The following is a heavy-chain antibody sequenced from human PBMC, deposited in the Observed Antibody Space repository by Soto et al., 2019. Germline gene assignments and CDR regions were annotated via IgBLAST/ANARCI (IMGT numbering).Heavy chain of an antibody. V-gene: IGHV4-31*03. D-gene: IGHD2-2*01. CDR3: AGGILGYCSSPSCYFF. CDR2: IYYSGST. J-gene: IGHJ4*02. Sequence: TLSLTCTVSGGSISSGGYYWSWIRQHPGKGLEWIGYIYYSGSTYYNPSLKSRVTISVDTSKNQFSLKLSSVTAADTAVYYCAGGILGYCSSPSCYFFWGQGTLVTVSS. CDR1: GGSISSGGYY.